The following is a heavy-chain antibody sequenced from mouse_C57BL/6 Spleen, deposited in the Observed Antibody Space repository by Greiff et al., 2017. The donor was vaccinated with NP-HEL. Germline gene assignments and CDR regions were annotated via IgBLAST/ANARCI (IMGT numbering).Heavy chain of an antibody. CDR2: IYPGSGNT. CDR3: ARCHYYGSPFDY. CDR1: GFTFTDYS. D-gene: IGHD1-1*01. V-gene: IGHV1-76*01. Sequence: VQLMESGAELVRPGASLKLSCTASGFTFTDYSITWVKQRPGQGLEWIARIYPGSGNTYYHEKLKGRVTLTADKSSSTAYMQLSSLTSEDSVVYFCARCHYYGSPFDYWGQGTTLTVSS. J-gene: IGHJ2*01.